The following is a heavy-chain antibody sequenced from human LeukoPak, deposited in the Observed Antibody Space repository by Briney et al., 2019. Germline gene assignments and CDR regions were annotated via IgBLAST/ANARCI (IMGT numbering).Heavy chain of an antibody. J-gene: IGHJ2*01. D-gene: IGHD3-3*01. Sequence: SQTLSLTCAVSGGSISSGGYSWSWVRQPPGEGLEWVGYIYYSGSTNYNPSLKSRVTISVDTSKNQFSLKLSSVTAADTAVYYCARAGITIFGVVVPDWYFDLWGRGTLVTVSS. CDR3: ARAGITIFGVVVPDWYFDL. V-gene: IGHV4-30-2*01. CDR2: IYYSGST. CDR1: GGSISSGGYS.